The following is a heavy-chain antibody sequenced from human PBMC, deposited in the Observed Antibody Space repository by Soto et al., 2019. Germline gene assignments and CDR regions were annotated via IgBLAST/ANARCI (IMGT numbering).Heavy chain of an antibody. Sequence: GGSLRLSCAASGFIFSSYSRNWVRQAPGKGLEWVSSISSSSSYIYYADSVKGRFTISRDNAKNSLYLQMNSLRAEDTAVYYCARNFYYHDSGPYYFDYWGQGTLVTVYS. D-gene: IGHD3-22*01. CDR3: ARNFYYHDSGPYYFDY. CDR1: GFIFSSYS. CDR2: ISSSSSYI. V-gene: IGHV3-21*01. J-gene: IGHJ4*02.